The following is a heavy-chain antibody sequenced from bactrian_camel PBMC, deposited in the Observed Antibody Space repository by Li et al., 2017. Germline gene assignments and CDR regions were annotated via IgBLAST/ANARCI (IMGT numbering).Heavy chain of an antibody. CDR2: ISTSGGSP. D-gene: IGHD1*01. J-gene: IGHJ4*01. CDR1: GDSTSSNR. V-gene: IGHV3-3*01. Sequence: QLVESGGGSVQAGGSLTLTCAASGDSTSSNRMAWFRQAPGKEREGVASISTSGGSPYYADSVKGRFSMSQGNTANTLYLQMNALKPEDTAMYYCAADTSARRCWIRKEFNVYGQGTQVTVS.